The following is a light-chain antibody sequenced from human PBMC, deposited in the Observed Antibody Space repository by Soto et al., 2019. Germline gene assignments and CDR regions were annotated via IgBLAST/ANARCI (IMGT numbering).Light chain of an antibody. CDR1: QGPSISLAXDQQEPGKAPSSY. J-gene: IGKJ1*01. CDR3: QHSYSPPRP. Sequence: DIQLTQSPSILSASVGDRVTITFRASQGPSISLAXDQQEPGKAPSSYLAWYQQKPGKGPNLLIYAASTLQSGVPSRFSGSGSGTDFTLTICILQPEDFATYYCQHSYSPPRPFAQGTKV. V-gene: IGKV1-39*01. CDR2: AAS.